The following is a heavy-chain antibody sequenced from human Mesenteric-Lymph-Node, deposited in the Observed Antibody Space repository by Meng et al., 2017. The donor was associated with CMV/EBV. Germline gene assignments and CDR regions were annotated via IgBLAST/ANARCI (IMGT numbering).Heavy chain of an antibody. V-gene: IGHV6-1*01. CDR1: GDSVSTNSAA. CDR3: VRDYYCNTVACSFDY. D-gene: IGHD2/OR15-2a*01. CDR2: TFYRSKWYT. Sequence: SETLSLTCAISGDSVSTNSAAWNWIRQSPSRGLEWLGRTFYRSKWYTNYAESVKSRITINPDTSNNQFSLHLNSVTPEDTAVYYCVRDYYCNTVACSFDYWGQGTLVTVSS. J-gene: IGHJ4*03.